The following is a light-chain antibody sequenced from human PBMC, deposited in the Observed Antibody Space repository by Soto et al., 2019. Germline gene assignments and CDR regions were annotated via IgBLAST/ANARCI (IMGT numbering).Light chain of an antibody. CDR2: GAS. Sequence: EIVLTQSPGSLSLSPGERATLSCRASQSVSSTFFAWYQQRPGQAPTLLMYGASSRATGIPERFSGSGSGTDFTLTSSRLEPEDFAVYYCQQFDSSVTFGQGTKVEIK. CDR1: QSVSSTF. CDR3: QQFDSSVT. V-gene: IGKV3-20*01. J-gene: IGKJ1*01.